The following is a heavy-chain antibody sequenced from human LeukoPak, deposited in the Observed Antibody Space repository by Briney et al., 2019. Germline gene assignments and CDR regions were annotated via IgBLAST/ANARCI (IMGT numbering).Heavy chain of an antibody. CDR3: VKSPGSGWPV. V-gene: IGHV3-64D*06. CDR1: GFTFSSFA. J-gene: IGHJ4*02. D-gene: IGHD6-19*01. Sequence: GGSLRLSCAASGFTFSSFAMHWVRQAPGKGLEYLSAIYSDGSRTYYADSVEGRFTISRDNSKNTLYFEMSSLRVEDTAVYYCVKSPGSGWPVWGQGTLLTVSS. CDR2: IYSDGSRT.